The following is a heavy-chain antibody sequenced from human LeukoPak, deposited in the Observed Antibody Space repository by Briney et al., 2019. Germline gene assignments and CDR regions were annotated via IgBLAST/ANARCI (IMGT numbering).Heavy chain of an antibody. CDR3: ASESLGSGYYYGHFDY. Sequence: SETLSLTCTVSGGPITTYYLSWIRQSAGMGLEWIGRISGSGVITYNPSLKSRVTISIDTSKNQFSLKLSSVTAADTAVYYCASESLGSGYYYGHFDYWGQGTLVTVSS. J-gene: IGHJ4*02. CDR1: GGPITTYY. D-gene: IGHD3-22*01. CDR2: ISGSGVI. V-gene: IGHV4-4*07.